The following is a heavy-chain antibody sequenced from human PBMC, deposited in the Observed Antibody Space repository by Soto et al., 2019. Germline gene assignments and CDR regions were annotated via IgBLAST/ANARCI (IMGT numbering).Heavy chain of an antibody. CDR2: ISANGQGI. J-gene: IGHJ4*02. V-gene: IGHV3-23*01. CDR1: GFTFSTYA. CDR3: AKDRNYPRDQFHY. Sequence: GGSLILSCAASGFTFSTYALSWVRQAPGKGLEWVSAISANGQGIYYADSVRGRFTISRDNSKNTIFLHMDSLRAEDTAVYYCAKDRNYPRDQFHYWGQGTLVTV. D-gene: IGHD1-7*01.